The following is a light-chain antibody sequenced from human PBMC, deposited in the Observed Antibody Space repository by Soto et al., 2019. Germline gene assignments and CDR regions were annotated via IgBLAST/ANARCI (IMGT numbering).Light chain of an antibody. V-gene: IGLV2-14*01. CDR2: EVS. CDR1: SSDVGGYNY. CDR3: SSYTSSSTLNV. Sequence: QSALTQPASVSGFPGPSITISCTGTSSDVGGYNYVSWYQQHPGKAPKLMIYEVSNRPSGVSNRFSGSKSGNTASLTISGLQAEDEADYYCSSYTSSSTLNVFRTGTKVTVL. J-gene: IGLJ1*01.